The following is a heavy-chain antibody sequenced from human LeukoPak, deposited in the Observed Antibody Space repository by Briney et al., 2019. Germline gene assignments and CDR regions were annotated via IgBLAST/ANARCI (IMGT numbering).Heavy chain of an antibody. J-gene: IGHJ4*02. V-gene: IGHV4-59*01. D-gene: IGHD6-13*01. CDR2: IYYSGST. Sequence: SETLSLTCTVSGGSISSYYWSWIRQPPGKGLEWIGYIYYSGSTNYNPSLKSRVTISVDTSKNQFSLKLSSVTAADTAVYYCARDGAAAGFDYWGQGTLVTVSS. CDR1: GGSISSYY. CDR3: ARDGAAAGFDY.